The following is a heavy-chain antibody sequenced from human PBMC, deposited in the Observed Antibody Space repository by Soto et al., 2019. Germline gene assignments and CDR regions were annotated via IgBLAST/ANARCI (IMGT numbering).Heavy chain of an antibody. CDR3: ARLHSSSSLDY. D-gene: IGHD6-6*01. CDR2: IYYSGST. J-gene: IGHJ4*02. V-gene: IGHV4-31*03. Sequence: PSETLSLTCSVSDDSINSDKYYWSWIRQHPGKGLEWIGYIYYSGSTYYNPSLKSRVTISVDTSKNQFSLKLSSVTAADTAVYYCARLHSSSSLDYWGQGTLVTVSS. CDR1: DDSINSDKYY.